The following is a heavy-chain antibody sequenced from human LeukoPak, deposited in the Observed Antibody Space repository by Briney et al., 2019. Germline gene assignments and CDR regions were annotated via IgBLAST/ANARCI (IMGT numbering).Heavy chain of an antibody. V-gene: IGHV3-48*03. CDR3: AELGVTMIGGV. CDR2: ISSSGSTI. Sequence: GGSLRLACAASGFTFSSYEMNWVRQAPGKGLEWVSYISSSGSTIYYADSVKGRFTISRDNAKNSLYLQMNSLRAEDTAVYYCAELGVTMIGGVWGKGTTVTISS. D-gene: IGHD3-10*02. CDR1: GFTFSSYE. J-gene: IGHJ6*04.